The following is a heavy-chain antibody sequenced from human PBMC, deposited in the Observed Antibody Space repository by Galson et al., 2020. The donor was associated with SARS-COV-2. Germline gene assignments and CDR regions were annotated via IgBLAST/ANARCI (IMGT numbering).Heavy chain of an antibody. J-gene: IGHJ4*02. D-gene: IGHD5-12*01. Sequence: SETLSLTCAVSGGSISSGGYSWSWIRQPPGKGLEWIGYIYYSGSTYYNPSLKSRVTISVDTSKNQFSLKLSSVTAADTAVYYCARGAGSGYDYFDYWGQGTLVTVSS. CDR3: ARGAGSGYDYFDY. CDR1: GGSISSGGYS. V-gene: IGHV4-30-4*07. CDR2: IYYSGST.